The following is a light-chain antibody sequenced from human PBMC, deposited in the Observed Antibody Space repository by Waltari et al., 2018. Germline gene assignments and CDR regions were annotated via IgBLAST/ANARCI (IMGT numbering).Light chain of an antibody. CDR3: QSWGTGVMV. CDR1: SGHSGNA. CDR2: VNSDGSH. V-gene: IGLV4-69*02. Sequence: QIVLTQPPSASASLGASVKLTCILSSGHSGNAIVRPQQQPTKGPRYLMHVNSDGSHTKGDGIPDRFSVSSSGTEHYLIISSLRSDDEGDYYCQSWGTGVMVFGGGTRLTVL. J-gene: IGLJ3*02.